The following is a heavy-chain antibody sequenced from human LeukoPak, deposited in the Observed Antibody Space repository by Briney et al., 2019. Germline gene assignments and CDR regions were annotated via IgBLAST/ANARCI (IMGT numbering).Heavy chain of an antibody. J-gene: IGHJ4*02. Sequence: GGSLRLSCAASGFTFSSYSMNWVRQAPGKGLEWVSSISSSSSYIYYADSVKGRFTISRDNPKNSLYLQTTSLRAEDPAVYYCARVAPLFDIVVVPAASDYWGQGTLVTVSS. V-gene: IGHV3-21*01. CDR2: ISSSSSYI. CDR1: GFTFSSYS. CDR3: ARVAPLFDIVVVPAASDY. D-gene: IGHD2-2*01.